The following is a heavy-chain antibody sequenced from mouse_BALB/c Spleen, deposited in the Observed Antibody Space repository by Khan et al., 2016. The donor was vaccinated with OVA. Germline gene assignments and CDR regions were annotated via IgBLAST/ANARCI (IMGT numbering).Heavy chain of an antibody. CDR3: AREITSLFDP. Sequence: QSQLVQSGPELKKPGETVKISCKASGYTFTNYGMNWVKQAPGKDLKWMGWINTNTGEPTYAEEFKGRFAFSLDTSASTASLQINNLKNEDTATYFCAREITSLFDPWGQGTTLTVSS. J-gene: IGHJ2*01. D-gene: IGHD1-1*01. V-gene: IGHV9-3*02. CDR2: INTNTGEP. CDR1: GYTFTNYG.